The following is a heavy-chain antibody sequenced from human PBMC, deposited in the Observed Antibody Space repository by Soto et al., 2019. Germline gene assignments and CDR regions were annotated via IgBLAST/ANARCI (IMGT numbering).Heavy chain of an antibody. CDR2: IYYSGSA. J-gene: IGHJ4*02. D-gene: IGHD2-21*02. CDR3: ARWTYCCGDCYWLDF. V-gene: IGHV4-59*01. Sequence: SETLSPTCTISGGSISGFYWGWIRQPPGKGLEWIGNIYYSGSANYDPSLRSRVTISLNTSKNQFSLNLNSVTAADTAIYYCARWTYCCGDCYWLDFWGQGTLVTVSS. CDR1: GGSISGFY.